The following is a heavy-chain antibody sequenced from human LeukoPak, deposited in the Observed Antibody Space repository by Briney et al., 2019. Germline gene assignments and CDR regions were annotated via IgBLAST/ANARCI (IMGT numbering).Heavy chain of an antibody. Sequence: GGSLRLSCAASGFTFSSYWMHWVRQAPGKGLVWVSRINSDGSSTSYADSVKGRFTISRDNSQNTLYLQMNSLRAEDTAVYYCARDYADYVGYFFFDYWGQGTLVTVSP. J-gene: IGHJ4*02. CDR1: GFTFSSYW. D-gene: IGHD4-17*01. CDR3: ARDYADYVGYFFFDY. V-gene: IGHV3-74*01. CDR2: INSDGSST.